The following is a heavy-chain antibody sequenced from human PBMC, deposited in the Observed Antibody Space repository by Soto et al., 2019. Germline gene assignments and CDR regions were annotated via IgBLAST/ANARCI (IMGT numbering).Heavy chain of an antibody. CDR1: GFTVSNYW. D-gene: IGHD4-17*01. J-gene: IGHJ5*02. CDR2: INSGGSST. CDR3: ARDSAVTTYNWFDP. Sequence: GGSLRLSCAVSGFTVSNYWMHWVRQAPGKGLVWVSRINSGGSSTIYADSVKGRFTISRDNAKNTLYLQMNSLRAEDTAVYYCARDSAVTTYNWFDPWGQGTLVTVS. V-gene: IGHV3-74*01.